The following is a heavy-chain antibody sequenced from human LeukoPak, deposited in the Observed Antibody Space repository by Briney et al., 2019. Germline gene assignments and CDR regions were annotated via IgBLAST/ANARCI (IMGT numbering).Heavy chain of an antibody. Sequence: GGSLRLSCAASGFTVSSNYMSWVRQAPGKGLEWVSVIYSGGSTYYADSVKGRFTISRDNSKNTPYLQMNSLRAEDTAVYYCARGPLPAAPTFFDYWGQGTLVTVSS. D-gene: IGHD2-2*01. CDR1: GFTVSSNY. CDR2: IYSGGST. J-gene: IGHJ4*02. V-gene: IGHV3-66*01. CDR3: ARGPLPAAPTFFDY.